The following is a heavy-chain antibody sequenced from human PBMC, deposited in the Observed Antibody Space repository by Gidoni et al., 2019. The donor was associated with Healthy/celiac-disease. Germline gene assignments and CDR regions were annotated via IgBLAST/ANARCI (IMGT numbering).Heavy chain of an antibody. CDR3: AREAFITMVRGKDDAFDI. CDR2: IYYSGST. CDR1: GGSISSYY. J-gene: IGHJ3*02. Sequence: QVQLQESGPGLVKPSETLSLTCTVSGGSISSYYWSWIRQPPGKGLEWIGYIYYSGSTKYNPYLKSRVTILVDTYKNQFSLKLSSVTAAETAVYYCAREAFITMVRGKDDAFDIWGQGTMVTVSS. V-gene: IGHV4-59*01. D-gene: IGHD3-10*01.